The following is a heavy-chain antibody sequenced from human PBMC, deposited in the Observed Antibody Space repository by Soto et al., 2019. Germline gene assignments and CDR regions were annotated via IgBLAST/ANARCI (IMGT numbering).Heavy chain of an antibody. CDR2: VSGSGGGT. Sequence: LRLSCSASGFTFSTYAMSWVRQAPGKGLEWVSGVSGSGGGTYYADSVQGRFTISRDNSKNTLYLQMNSLRAEDTAVYYCAKGPDYWGQGTLVTVSS. V-gene: IGHV3-23*01. CDR3: AKGPDY. CDR1: GFTFSTYA. J-gene: IGHJ4*02.